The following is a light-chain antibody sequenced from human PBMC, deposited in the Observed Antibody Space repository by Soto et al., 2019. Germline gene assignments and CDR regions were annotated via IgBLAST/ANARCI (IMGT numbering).Light chain of an antibody. J-gene: IGLJ3*02. CDR3: QSYDSSLSRGV. V-gene: IGLV1-40*01. Sequence: QSVLTQPPSVSGAPGQRVTISCTGSSSNIGAGYDVHWYQQLPGTAPKLLIYGNSNRPSGVPDQFSGSKSGTSASLAITGLQAEDEADYYCQSYDSSLSRGVFGGGTQLTVL. CDR1: SSNIGAGYD. CDR2: GNS.